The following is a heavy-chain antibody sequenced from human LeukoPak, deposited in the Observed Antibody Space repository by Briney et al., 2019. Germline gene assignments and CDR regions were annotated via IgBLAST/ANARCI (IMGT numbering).Heavy chain of an antibody. CDR3: ARQGTYYYGSGSYNWFDP. Sequence: GESLKISCKGSGYSFTDYWIGWVRQMPGKGLEWIGIIHPGDSDTIYSPSFQGQVTISADSSISTAYLQWSSLEASDTAMYYCARQGTYYYGSGSYNWFDPWGQGTLVTVSS. J-gene: IGHJ5*02. CDR2: IHPGDSDT. D-gene: IGHD3-10*01. V-gene: IGHV5-51*01. CDR1: GYSFTDYW.